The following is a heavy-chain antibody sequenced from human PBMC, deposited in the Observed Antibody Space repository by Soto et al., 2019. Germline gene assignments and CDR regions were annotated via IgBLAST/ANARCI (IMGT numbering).Heavy chain of an antibody. J-gene: IGHJ6*02. CDR3: ARGIRNYYGVDV. CDR2: IKGDGSST. CDR1: GFTFSTFC. V-gene: IGHV3-74*01. Sequence: GGSLRLSCAAAGFTFSTFCMHWVRQAPGTGLEWVSRIKGDGSSTSYADSVKGRFTISRDNAKNTLYLQMNSLGAEDTAVYWCARGIRNYYGVDVWGQGTTVTVSS.